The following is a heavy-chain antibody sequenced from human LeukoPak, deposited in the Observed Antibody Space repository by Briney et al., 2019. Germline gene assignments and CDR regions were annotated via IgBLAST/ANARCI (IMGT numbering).Heavy chain of an antibody. CDR3: AKLTGKDVLRLRFDP. J-gene: IGHJ5*02. CDR2: ISGSGGST. Sequence: GGSLRLSCAASGFTFSSYAMSWVRQAPGKGLEWVSAISGSGGSTYYADSVKGRFTISRDNPKNTLYLQMNSLRAEDTAVYYCAKLTGKDVLRLRFDPWGQGTLVTVSS. D-gene: IGHD3-3*01. CDR1: GFTFSSYA. V-gene: IGHV3-23*01.